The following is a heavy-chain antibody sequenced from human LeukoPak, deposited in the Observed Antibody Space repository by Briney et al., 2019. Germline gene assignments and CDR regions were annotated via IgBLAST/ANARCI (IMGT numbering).Heavy chain of an antibody. CDR3: ARFWNYGAFDI. V-gene: IGHV3-7*01. CDR2: IKTDGSEK. CDR1: GFTFSNYW. D-gene: IGHD1-7*01. Sequence: GGSLRLSCEGSGFTFSNYWMGWVRQAPGKGLQWVANIKTDGSEKYYVDSVKGRFTISRDNAKNSLYLQMNSLRAEDTAVYYCARFWNYGAFDIWGQGTMVTVSS. J-gene: IGHJ3*02.